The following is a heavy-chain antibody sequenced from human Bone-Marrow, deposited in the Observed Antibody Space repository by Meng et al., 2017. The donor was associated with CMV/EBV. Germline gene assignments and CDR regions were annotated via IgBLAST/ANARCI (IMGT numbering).Heavy chain of an antibody. CDR1: GFTVSSNY. CDR2: IYSGGST. V-gene: IGHV3-53*01. Sequence: GESLKISCAASGFTVSSNYMSWVRQAPGKGLEWVSVIYSGGSTYYADSVKGRFTISRDNSKNTLYLQMNSLRAEDTAVYYCARDVFGITGYYYGMDVWGQGTTVTVPS. D-gene: IGHD1-14*01. CDR3: ARDVFGITGYYYGMDV. J-gene: IGHJ6*02.